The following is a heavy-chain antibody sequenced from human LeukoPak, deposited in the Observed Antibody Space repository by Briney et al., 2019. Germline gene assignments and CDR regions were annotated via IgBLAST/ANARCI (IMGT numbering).Heavy chain of an antibody. J-gene: IGHJ6*03. CDR1: GFTFSSYA. V-gene: IGHV3-23*01. CDR3: AILTGAYYYYYYMDV. CDR2: ISGSGGST. D-gene: IGHD7-27*01. Sequence: PGGSLRLSCAASGFTFSSYAMNWVRQAPGKGLEWVSAISGSGGSTYYADSVKGRFTISRDNSKNTLYLQMNSLRAEDTAVYYCAILTGAYYYYYYMDVWGKGPRSPSP.